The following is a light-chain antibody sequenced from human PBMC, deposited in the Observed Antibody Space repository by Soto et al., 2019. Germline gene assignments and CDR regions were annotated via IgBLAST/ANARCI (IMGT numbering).Light chain of an antibody. J-gene: IGKJ4*01. V-gene: IGKV1-5*03. CDR3: QQYDSYPLT. CDR1: QNINTW. CDR2: KAS. Sequence: SQMTQSPSTLSASVGDRVTITRRASQNINTWLAWYQHKPGKAPKVLIHKASSLQSGVPSRFSGTGSGTEFTLIINSLQPDDFATYYCQQYDSYPLTFGGGTKVEI.